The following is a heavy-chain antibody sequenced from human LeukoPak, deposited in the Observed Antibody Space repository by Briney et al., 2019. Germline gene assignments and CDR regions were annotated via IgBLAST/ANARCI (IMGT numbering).Heavy chain of an antibody. D-gene: IGHD1-26*01. CDR3: ARHDGELEYYYYYGMDV. CDR2: IYYSGST. CDR1: GGSISSYY. V-gene: IGHV4-59*08. J-gene: IGHJ6*02. Sequence: PSETLSLTCTVSGGSISSYYWSWIRQPPGKGLEWIGYIYYSGSTNYNPSLKSRVTISVDTSKNQFSLKLSSVTAADTAVYYCARHDGELEYYYYYGMDVWGQGTTVTVSS.